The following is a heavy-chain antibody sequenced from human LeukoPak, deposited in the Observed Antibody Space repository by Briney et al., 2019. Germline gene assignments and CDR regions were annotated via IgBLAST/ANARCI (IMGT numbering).Heavy chain of an antibody. V-gene: IGHV4-59*01. J-gene: IGHJ4*02. Sequence: SETLSLTCTVSGGSISTYYWTWIRQPPGKGREWVGYMYHGGSTNYNPSLKSRVTISGDTSKNQFSLKLSSVTAADTAVYYCARDVGSPYCSGGSCPLGYWGQGILVTVSS. CDR1: GGSISTYY. CDR2: MYHGGST. D-gene: IGHD2-15*01. CDR3: ARDVGSPYCSGGSCPLGY.